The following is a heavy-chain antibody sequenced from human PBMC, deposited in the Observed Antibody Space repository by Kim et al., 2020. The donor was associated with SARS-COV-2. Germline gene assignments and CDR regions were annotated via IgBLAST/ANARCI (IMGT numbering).Heavy chain of an antibody. V-gene: IGHV3-74*01. CDR3: ARASKSYAFDL. J-gene: IGHJ2*01. CDR2: T. Sequence: TSYADSVKGRFTISRDNAKNTLYLQMNSLRAEDTAVYYCARASKSYAFDLWGRGTLVTVSS.